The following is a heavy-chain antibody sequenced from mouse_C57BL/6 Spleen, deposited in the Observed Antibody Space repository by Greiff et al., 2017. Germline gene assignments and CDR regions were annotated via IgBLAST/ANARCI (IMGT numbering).Heavy chain of an antibody. J-gene: IGHJ3*01. CDR1: GYTFTSYW. V-gene: IGHV1-64*01. D-gene: IGHD2-5*01. Sequence: VQLQQSGAELVKPGASVKLSCKASGYTFTSYWMHWVKQRPGQGLEWIGMIHPNSGSTNYNEKFKSKATLTVDKSSSTAYMQLSSLTSEDSAVDYCARKGNYSNYGFAYWGQGTLVTVSA. CDR3: ARKGNYSNYGFAY. CDR2: IHPNSGST.